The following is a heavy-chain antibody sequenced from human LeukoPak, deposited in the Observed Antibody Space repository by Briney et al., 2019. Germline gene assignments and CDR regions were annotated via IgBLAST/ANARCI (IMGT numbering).Heavy chain of an antibody. J-gene: IGHJ6*02. D-gene: IGHD3-16*02. CDR3: ARGVSIGLYDYVWESYRPPGYYYGMDV. CDR2: IYHSGGT. Sequence: SETLSLTCAVSGGSISSSNWWSWVRQPPGKGLEWIGEIYHSGGTNYNPSLKSRVTISVDKSKNQFSLKLSSVTAADTAVYYCARGVSIGLYDYVWESYRPPGYYYGMDVWGQGTTVTVSS. V-gene: IGHV4-4*02. CDR1: GGSISSSNW.